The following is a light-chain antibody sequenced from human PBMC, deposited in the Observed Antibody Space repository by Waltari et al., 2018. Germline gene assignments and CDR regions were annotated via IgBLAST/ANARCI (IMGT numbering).Light chain of an antibody. Sequence: QSALTQPAAVSGSPGQSVTISCTGTASAVGASDFVSWYQHHPDNAPKLIISDVSHRPSGISDRFSGSKSGDTASLTISGLQPEDEVHYYCSSHAGDDVCLFGGGTRVTVL. V-gene: IGLV2-14*03. CDR1: ASAVGASDF. J-gene: IGLJ3*02. CDR3: SSHAGDDVCL. CDR2: DVS.